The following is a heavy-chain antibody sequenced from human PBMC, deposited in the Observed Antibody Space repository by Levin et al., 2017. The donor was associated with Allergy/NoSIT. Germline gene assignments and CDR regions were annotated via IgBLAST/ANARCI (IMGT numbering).Heavy chain of an antibody. CDR1: GFTFSSYG. J-gene: IGHJ4*02. D-gene: IGHD3-22*01. Sequence: GGSLRLSCAASGFTFSSYGMHWVRQAPGKGLEWVAVISYDGSNKYYADSVKGRFTISRDNSKNTLYLQMNSLRAEDTAVYYCAKGVVVITQPVLDYWGQGTLVTVSS. V-gene: IGHV3-30*18. CDR2: ISYDGSNK. CDR3: AKGVVVITQPVLDY.